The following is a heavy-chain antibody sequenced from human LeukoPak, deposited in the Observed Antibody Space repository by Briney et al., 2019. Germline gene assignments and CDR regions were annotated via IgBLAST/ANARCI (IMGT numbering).Heavy chain of an antibody. J-gene: IGHJ3*02. D-gene: IGHD3-3*01. CDR3: ARSITIFGVVINDAFDI. CDR2: IYYSGST. CDR1: GGSISSYY. Sequence: SETLSLTCTVSGGSISSYYWSWIRQPPGKGLEWIGYIYYSGSTNYNPSLKSRVTISVDTSKNQFSLKLSSVTAADTAVYYCARSITIFGVVINDAFDIWGQGTMVTVSS. V-gene: IGHV4-59*01.